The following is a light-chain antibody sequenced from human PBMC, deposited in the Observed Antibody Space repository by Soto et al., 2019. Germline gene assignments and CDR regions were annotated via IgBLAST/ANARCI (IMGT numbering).Light chain of an antibody. Sequence: QSALTQPASVSGSPGQSITISCTGTSSDVGDYNYVSWYQQHPGKAPKLMIYDVSNRPSRVSNRFSGSKSGNTASLTISGLQAEDEADYYCSSYTSTSNYVFGTGTKVTVL. CDR1: SSDVGDYNY. J-gene: IGLJ1*01. CDR3: SSYTSTSNYV. CDR2: DVS. V-gene: IGLV2-14*01.